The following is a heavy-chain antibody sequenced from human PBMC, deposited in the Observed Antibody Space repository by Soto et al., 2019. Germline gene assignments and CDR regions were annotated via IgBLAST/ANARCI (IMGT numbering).Heavy chain of an antibody. D-gene: IGHD3-10*01. CDR2: IKQAGSEK. V-gene: IGHV3-7*01. J-gene: IGHJ4*02. CDR1: GFTFSSSW. CDR3: ARDYN. Sequence: EVQLVESGGGLVQPGGSLRLSCAASGFTFSSSWMTWVRQAPGKGLEWVANIKQAGSEKYYVDSVKGRFTISRDNAKNSLYLQMNSLRAEDTAVYYCARDYNWGQGTLVTVSS.